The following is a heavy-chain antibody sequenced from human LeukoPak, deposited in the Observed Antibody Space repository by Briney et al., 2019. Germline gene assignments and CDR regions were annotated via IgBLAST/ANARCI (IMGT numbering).Heavy chain of an antibody. J-gene: IGHJ4*02. CDR1: GYSFTNYW. CDR2: IYPGDCDT. D-gene: IGHD6-13*01. V-gene: IGHV5-51*01. Sequence: GESLKTSRKGSGYSFTNYWIAWVRPMPGKGLEWMGVIYPGDCDTRYSASFQGQVTISADKAITTAYLQWSSLKASDTAMYYCARQGGGSTWYTYWGLGTLVTVSS. CDR3: ARQGGGSTWYTY.